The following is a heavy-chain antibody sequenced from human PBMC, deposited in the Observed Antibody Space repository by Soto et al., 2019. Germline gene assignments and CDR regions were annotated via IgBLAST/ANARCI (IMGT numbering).Heavy chain of an antibody. CDR2: IHHSGST. CDR1: GDSISSGDYY. CDR3: AAIARYYYDDSGNYHDYYYGMDV. Sequence: QVQLQESGPGLVKPSQTLSLTCTVSGDSISSGDYYWGWIRQHPGKGLEWIGYIHHSGSTYYIPSLKSRLTISLDTSKNQFSLKLSSVTAADTAVYYCAAIARYYYDDSGNYHDYYYGMDVWGQGTTVTVSS. J-gene: IGHJ6*02. D-gene: IGHD3-22*01. V-gene: IGHV4-31*03.